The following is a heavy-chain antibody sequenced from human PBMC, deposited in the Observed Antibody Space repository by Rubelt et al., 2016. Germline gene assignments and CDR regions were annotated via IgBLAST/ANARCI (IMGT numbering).Heavy chain of an antibody. Sequence: QITLKESGPTLVRPTQTLTLTCTFSGFSLNTIGVGVGWIRQPPGKALEWLAVLYWNDDKRYSPSMESRLTITKATSKNQVVLTMPTMDPLDTATYYCAHCRETEIFDFWGQGTLVTVSS. V-gene: IGHV2-5*01. CDR2: LYWNDDK. CDR1: GFSLNTIGVG. D-gene: IGHD1-14*01. J-gene: IGHJ4*02. CDR3: AHCRETEIFDF.